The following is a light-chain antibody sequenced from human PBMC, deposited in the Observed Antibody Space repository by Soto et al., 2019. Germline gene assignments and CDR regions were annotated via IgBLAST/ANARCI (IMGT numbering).Light chain of an antibody. CDR2: WAS. V-gene: IGKV4-1*01. CDR3: QQYYDSFYA. CDR1: QSVLYSSNSKNY. Sequence: DIVMTQSPDSLAASLGERATINCKSSQSVLYSSNSKNYLAWYQQKPGQPPKLLIYWASTRESGVPGRFSGSGSGTDFTLTIGSLQAEDVAVYYCQQYYDSFYAFGQGTKLEIK. J-gene: IGKJ2*01.